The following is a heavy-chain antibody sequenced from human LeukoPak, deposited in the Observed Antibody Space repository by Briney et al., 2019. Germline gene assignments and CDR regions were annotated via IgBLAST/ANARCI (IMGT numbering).Heavy chain of an antibody. Sequence: PSETLSLTCTVSGGSISSSTYYWSWFRQPAGKGPEWIGRGFSTGSTNYNPSLNSRVSISVDTSKNQFSLKLSSVTAADTAVYYWARDLGGDTAIGYWGQGTLVTVSS. J-gene: IGHJ4*02. CDR2: GFSTGST. CDR1: GGSISSSTYY. D-gene: IGHD5-18*01. CDR3: ARDLGGDTAIGY. V-gene: IGHV4-61*02.